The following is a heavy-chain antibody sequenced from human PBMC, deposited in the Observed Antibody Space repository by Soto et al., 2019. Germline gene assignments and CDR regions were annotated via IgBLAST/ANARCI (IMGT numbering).Heavy chain of an antibody. CDR2: IYSGGST. Sequence: GSLRLSCAASGFTVSSNYMSWVRQAPGKGLEWVSVIYSGGSTYYADSVKGRFTISRHNSKNTLYLQMNSLRAEDTAVYYCARGVAYCSGGSCYRFRFDYWGQGTLVTVSS. D-gene: IGHD2-15*01. CDR1: GFTVSSNY. CDR3: ARGVAYCSGGSCYRFRFDY. V-gene: IGHV3-53*04. J-gene: IGHJ4*02.